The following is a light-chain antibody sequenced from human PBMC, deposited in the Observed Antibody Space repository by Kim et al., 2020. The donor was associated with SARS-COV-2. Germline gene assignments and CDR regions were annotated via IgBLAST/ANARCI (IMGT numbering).Light chain of an antibody. CDR1: QSVLSNSNNKNY. CDR2: WAS. V-gene: IGKV4-1*01. CDR3: HQYFDGPPVS. J-gene: IGKJ2*03. Sequence: DIVMTQSPDSLAVSLGERATINCKSSQSVLSNSNNKNYLAWYQQKPGQPPKLLIYWASTRESGVPDRFSGSGSGTDFTLTISSLQAEDVAVYHCHQYFDGPPVSCGQGTKLEI.